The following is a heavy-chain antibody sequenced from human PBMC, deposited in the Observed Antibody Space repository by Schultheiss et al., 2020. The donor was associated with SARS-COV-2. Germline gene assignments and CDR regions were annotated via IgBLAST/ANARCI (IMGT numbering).Heavy chain of an antibody. CDR2: IYYSGST. CDR1: GGSISSSSYY. J-gene: IGHJ4*02. V-gene: IGHV4-39*07. D-gene: IGHD7-27*01. CDR3: ARGLTGELHFDY. Sequence: SETLSLTCTVSGGSISSSSYYWGWIRQPPGKGLEWIGSIYYSGSTYYNPSLKSRVTISVDTSKNQFSLKLSSVTAADTAVYYCARGLTGELHFDYWGQGTLVTVSS.